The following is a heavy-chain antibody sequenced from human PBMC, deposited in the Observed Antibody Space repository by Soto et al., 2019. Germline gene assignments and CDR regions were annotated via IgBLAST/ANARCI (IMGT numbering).Heavy chain of an antibody. CDR3: ARDQPGYSYGYGLGY. V-gene: IGHV3-21*01. Sequence: GGSLRLSCAASGFTFSSYSMNWVRQAPGKGLEWVSSISSSSSYIYYADSVKGRFTISRDNAKNSLYLQMNSLRAEDTAVYYCARDQPGYSYGYGLGYWGKGTLVTGSS. J-gene: IGHJ4*02. CDR1: GFTFSSYS. D-gene: IGHD5-18*01. CDR2: ISSSSSYI.